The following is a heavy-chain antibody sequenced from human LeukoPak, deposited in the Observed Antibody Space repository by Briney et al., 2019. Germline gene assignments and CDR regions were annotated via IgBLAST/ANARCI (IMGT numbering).Heavy chain of an antibody. CDR2: IYKSGSS. Sequence: SETLSLTCSVSGGSMSSSAYYWSWIRQSAGKGLEWIGRIYKSGSSNYNPSLKSRVSMSVDSSKNHFSLNLTSVTAEDTAVYYCARDECPLWSISCHRGFDPWGQGLLVTVSS. D-gene: IGHD2-2*02. CDR1: GGSMSSSAYY. V-gene: IGHV4-61*02. J-gene: IGHJ5*02. CDR3: ARDECPLWSISCHRGFDP.